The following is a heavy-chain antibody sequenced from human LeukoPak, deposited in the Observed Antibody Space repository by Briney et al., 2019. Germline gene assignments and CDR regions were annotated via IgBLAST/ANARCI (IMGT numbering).Heavy chain of an antibody. CDR1: GGSISSYY. CDR2: IYYSGST. D-gene: IGHD2-15*01. J-gene: IGHJ1*01. Sequence: PSETLSLTCTVSGGSISSYYWSWIRQPPGKGLEWIGYIYYSGSTNYNPSLKSRVTISVDTSKNQFSLKLSSVTAADTAVYYCARVGGPYCSGGSCYFQHWGQGTLVTVSS. V-gene: IGHV4-59*01. CDR3: ARVGGPYCSGGSCYFQH.